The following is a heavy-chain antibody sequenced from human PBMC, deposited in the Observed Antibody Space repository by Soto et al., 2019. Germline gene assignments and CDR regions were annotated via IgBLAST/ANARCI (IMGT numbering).Heavy chain of an antibody. CDR1: GGSINSVTDY. CDR2: IYYSGAT. J-gene: IGHJ5*02. V-gene: IGHV4-31*03. Sequence: PSETLSLTCTVSGGSINSVTDYWSWIRQYPGKGLEWIGYIYYSGATYYSPSLKSRVTISLDTSKNHFSLRLSSVTAADTAVYYCARERPRYHWFDPWGQGTLVTVSS. CDR3: ARERPRYHWFDP. D-gene: IGHD2-2*01.